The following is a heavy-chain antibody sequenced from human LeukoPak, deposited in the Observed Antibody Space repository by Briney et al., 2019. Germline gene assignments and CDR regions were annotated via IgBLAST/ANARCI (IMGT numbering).Heavy chain of an antibody. V-gene: IGHV1-69*06. Sequence: SVKVSCKASGGTFSSYAVSWVRQAPGQGLEWMGGIIPIFGTANYAQKFQGRVTITADKSTSTANMELSSLRSEDTAVYYCARDPVPRTYSSHLNFDYWGQGTLVTVSS. CDR3: ARDPVPRTYSSHLNFDY. CDR2: IIPIFGTA. J-gene: IGHJ4*02. D-gene: IGHD6-13*01. CDR1: GGTFSSYA.